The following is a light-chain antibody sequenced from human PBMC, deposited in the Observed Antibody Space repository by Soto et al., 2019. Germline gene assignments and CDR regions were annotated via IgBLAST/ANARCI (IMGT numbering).Light chain of an antibody. CDR1: SSNIGSNT. CDR2: SNN. Sequence: QSVLTQPPSASGTPGQRVTISCSGSSSNIGSNTVSWYQQLPGTAPKLLIYSNNQRPSGVPGRFSGSKSGTSASLAIRGLQSEDEADYYCAAWDDSLNAYVFGAGTKVTVL. J-gene: IGLJ1*01. V-gene: IGLV1-44*01. CDR3: AAWDDSLNAYV.